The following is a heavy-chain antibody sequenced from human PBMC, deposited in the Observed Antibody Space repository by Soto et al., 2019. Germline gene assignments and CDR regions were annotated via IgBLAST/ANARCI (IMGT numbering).Heavy chain of an antibody. Sequence: GGSLRLSCAASGFTFSSYAMHWVRQAPGKGLEWVAVISYDGSNKYYADSVKGRFTISRDNSKNTLYLQMNSLRAEDTAVYYCARDLFNLRAVVTAIHMYWGQGTLVTVSS. CDR3: ARDLFNLRAVVTAIHMY. D-gene: IGHD2-21*02. V-gene: IGHV3-30-3*01. CDR2: ISYDGSNK. CDR1: GFTFSSYA. J-gene: IGHJ4*02.